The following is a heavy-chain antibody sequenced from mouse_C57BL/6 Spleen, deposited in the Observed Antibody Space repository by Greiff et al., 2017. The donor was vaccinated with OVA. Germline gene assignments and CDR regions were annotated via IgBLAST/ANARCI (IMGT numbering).Heavy chain of an antibody. CDR3: AIPEIRGYFDY. V-gene: IGHV1-74*01. J-gene: IGHJ2*01. Sequence: QVQLQQPGAELVKPGASVKVSCKASGYTFTSYWMHWVKQRPGQGLEWIGRIHPSDSDTNYNQKFKGKATLTVDKSSSTAYMQLSSLTSEDSAVYYCAIPEIRGYFDYCGQGTTLTVSS. CDR1: GYTFTSYW. CDR2: IHPSDSDT.